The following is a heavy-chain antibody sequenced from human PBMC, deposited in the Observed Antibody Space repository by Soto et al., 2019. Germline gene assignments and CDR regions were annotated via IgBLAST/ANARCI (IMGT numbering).Heavy chain of an antibody. Sequence: QVQLVESGGGVVQPGRSLRLSCAASGFTFSSYGMHWVRQAPGKGLEWVAVIWYDGSNKYYADSVKGRFTISRDNSKNTLYLQMTSLRAEDTAVYYWARDGYGYYDSSGYCFDYWGQGTLVTVSS. CDR2: IWYDGSNK. J-gene: IGHJ4*02. CDR1: GFTFSSYG. CDR3: ARDGYGYYDSSGYCFDY. D-gene: IGHD3-22*01. V-gene: IGHV3-33*01.